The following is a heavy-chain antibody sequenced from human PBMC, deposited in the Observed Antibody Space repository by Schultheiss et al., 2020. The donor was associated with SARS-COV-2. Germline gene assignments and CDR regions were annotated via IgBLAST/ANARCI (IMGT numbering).Heavy chain of an antibody. CDR2: ISYDGSNK. Sequence: GESLKISCAASGFTFSSYGMHWVRQAPGKGLEWVAVISYDGSNKYYADSVKGRFTISRDNSKNTLYLQMNSLRAEDTAVYYCAKEEGSGSYSLDYWGQGTLVTVSS. CDR1: GFTFSSYG. J-gene: IGHJ4*02. V-gene: IGHV3-30*18. D-gene: IGHD1-26*01. CDR3: AKEEGSGSYSLDY.